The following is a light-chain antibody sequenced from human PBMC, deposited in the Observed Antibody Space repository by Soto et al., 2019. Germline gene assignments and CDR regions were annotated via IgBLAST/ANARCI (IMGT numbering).Light chain of an antibody. Sequence: QSELTQPPSASGTPGQRVTITCSGSSSNIGTNYVYWYDQLPGTAPKLLIFRNNQRPSGVPDRFSGSKSGTSASLVISGLRPEDEADYYCATWDDSLSGWVFGGGTKLTVL. V-gene: IGLV1-47*01. CDR2: RNN. CDR3: ATWDDSLSGWV. CDR1: SSNIGTNY. J-gene: IGLJ3*02.